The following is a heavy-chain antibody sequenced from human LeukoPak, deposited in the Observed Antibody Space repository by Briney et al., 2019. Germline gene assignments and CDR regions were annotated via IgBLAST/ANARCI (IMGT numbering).Heavy chain of an antibody. CDR3: ARVQGGGYRTADS. CDR2: IYSGGST. V-gene: IGHV3-NL1*01. D-gene: IGHD6-19*01. CDR1: GFTFSSYA. J-gene: IGHJ4*02. Sequence: PERSLRLSCAASGFTFSSYAMHWVRQAPGKGLEWVSVIYSGGSTYYADSVKGRFTISRDNSKNTLFLQMNSLRDEDTAMYYCARVQGGGYRTADSWGQGTLVTVSS.